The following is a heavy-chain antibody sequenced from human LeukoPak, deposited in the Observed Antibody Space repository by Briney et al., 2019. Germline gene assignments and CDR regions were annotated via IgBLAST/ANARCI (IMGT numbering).Heavy chain of an antibody. CDR1: GYTFTGYY. CDR3: ARAEHSRADSYYYYHYMDV. Sequence: ASVKVSCKASGYTFTGYYMHWVRQAPGQGLEWMGWINPNSGGTNYAQKFQGRVTMTRDTSISTAYMELSRLRSDDTAVYYCARAEHSRADSYYYYHYMDVWGKGTTVTVS. CDR2: INPNSGGT. D-gene: IGHD6-6*01. V-gene: IGHV1-2*02. J-gene: IGHJ6*03.